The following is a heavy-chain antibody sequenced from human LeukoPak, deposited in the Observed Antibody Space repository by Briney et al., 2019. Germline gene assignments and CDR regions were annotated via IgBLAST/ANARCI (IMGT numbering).Heavy chain of an antibody. D-gene: IGHD3-16*01. CDR1: GFTFSSYA. J-gene: IGHJ4*02. CDR3: AKDLNDYVWGSGVFDY. Sequence: HPGGSLRLSCAASGFTFSSYAMSWVRQAPGKGLEWVSAISGSGGSTYYADSVKGRFTISRDNSKNTLYLQMNSLRAEDTAVYYCAKDLNDYVWGSGVFDYWGQGTLVTVSS. CDR2: ISGSGGST. V-gene: IGHV3-23*01.